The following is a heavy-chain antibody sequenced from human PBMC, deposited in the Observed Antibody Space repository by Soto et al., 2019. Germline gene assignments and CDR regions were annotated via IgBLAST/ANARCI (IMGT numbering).Heavy chain of an antibody. CDR3: AKDRGEEGLKFLEWFGGMDV. CDR1: VSTVSNYW. Sequence: WWSLRLSCSASVSTVSNYWMNWFRQAPGKGLVWVSHIKNDGTTSYADSVEGRFTVSRDDAKNSFYLQMNSLRADDTAVYYCAKDRGEEGLKFLEWFGGMDVWGHGTTVTVSS. V-gene: IGHV3-74*01. D-gene: IGHD3-3*01. J-gene: IGHJ6*02. CDR2: IKNDGTT.